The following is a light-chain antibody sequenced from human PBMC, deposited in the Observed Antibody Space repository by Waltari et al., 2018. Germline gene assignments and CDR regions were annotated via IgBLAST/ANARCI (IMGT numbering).Light chain of an antibody. J-gene: IGLJ2*01. CDR3: ASWDDSLNGGV. Sequence: QSVLTQPPSTSGTPGQSVPIPCSGSKSNPGSYPVNWYQQRPETAPKLLIYSNKRRPSGVPDRFSGSKSGTSASLAISGLQSEDEADYYCASWDDSLNGGVFGGGTKLTVL. V-gene: IGLV1-44*01. CDR1: KSNPGSYP. CDR2: SNK.